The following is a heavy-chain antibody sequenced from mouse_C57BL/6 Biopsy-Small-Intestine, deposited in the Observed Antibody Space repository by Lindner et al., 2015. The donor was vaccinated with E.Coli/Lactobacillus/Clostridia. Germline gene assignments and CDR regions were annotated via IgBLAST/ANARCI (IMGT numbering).Heavy chain of an antibody. V-gene: IGHV1-55*01. CDR2: IYPGSGSP. Sequence: VQLQESGAELVKPGASVKMSCKASGYTFSRYWITWMKQRPGQGLEWLGDIYPGSGSPNYNEKFRNKATLTVDTSSSTAYMQLSSLTSEDSAVYYCTRLDYDYDGGTCWGQGTLVTVSA. CDR1: GYTFSRYW. D-gene: IGHD2-4*01. CDR3: TRLDYDYDGGTC. J-gene: IGHJ3*01.